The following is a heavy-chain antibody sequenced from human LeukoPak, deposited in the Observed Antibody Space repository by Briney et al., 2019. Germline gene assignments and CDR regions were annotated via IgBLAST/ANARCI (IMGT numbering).Heavy chain of an antibody. Sequence: GGSLRLSCAVSGFIFGSYSMNWVRQAPGKGLEWISYISSSSPIYYADSVKGRFTISRDNARNSLFLQMNSLRAEDTAVYYCARMNGGFDYWGQGTLVTVSS. J-gene: IGHJ4*02. CDR3: ARMNGGFDY. CDR2: ISSSSPI. V-gene: IGHV3-48*01. CDR1: GFIFGSYS. D-gene: IGHD2-15*01.